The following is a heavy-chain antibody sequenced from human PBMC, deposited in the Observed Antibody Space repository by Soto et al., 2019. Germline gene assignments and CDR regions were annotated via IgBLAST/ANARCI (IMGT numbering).Heavy chain of an antibody. D-gene: IGHD3-3*01. CDR3: ARDRRFLEWLYYFDY. CDR1: GYTFSSYG. Sequence: QVQLVQSGAEVKKPGASVKVSCKASGYTFSSYGISWVRQAPGQGLEWMGWISAYNGNTNYAQKPQGRVTMTTDTSTSTAYMELRSLRSDDTAVYYCARDRRFLEWLYYFDYWGQGTLVTVSS. J-gene: IGHJ4*02. CDR2: ISAYNGNT. V-gene: IGHV1-18*01.